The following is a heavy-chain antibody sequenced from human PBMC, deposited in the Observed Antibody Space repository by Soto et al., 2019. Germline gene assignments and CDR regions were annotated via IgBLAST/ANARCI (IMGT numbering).Heavy chain of an antibody. CDR1: GASFNGYS. D-gene: IGHD6-6*01. CDR2: INHMGTT. V-gene: IGHV4-34*01. Sequence: PSVTLSVPCAVRGASFNGYSCSWIRESPGKGLEWIGEINHMGTTNYNPSLKSRVTISVDTSKNQFSLKLSSVTAADTAVYYCARVGSSPAVDYFYGMDVWGHGTTVT. J-gene: IGHJ6*02. CDR3: ARVGSSPAVDYFYGMDV.